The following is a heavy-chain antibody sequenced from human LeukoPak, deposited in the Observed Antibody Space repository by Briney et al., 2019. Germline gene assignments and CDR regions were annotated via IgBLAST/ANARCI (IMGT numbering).Heavy chain of an antibody. CDR2: IYYSGTT. CDR3: ARRRPVAGTCLGSWYFDL. D-gene: IGHD6-19*01. Sequence: SETLSLTCTVSGGSISSSSYYWGWIRQPPGKGLEWIGSIYYSGTTYFNPSLKSRVTISVDTSKNQFSLKLSSVTAADTAVYYCARRRPVAGTCLGSWYFDLWGRGTLVTVSS. CDR1: GGSISSSSYY. V-gene: IGHV4-39*01. J-gene: IGHJ2*01.